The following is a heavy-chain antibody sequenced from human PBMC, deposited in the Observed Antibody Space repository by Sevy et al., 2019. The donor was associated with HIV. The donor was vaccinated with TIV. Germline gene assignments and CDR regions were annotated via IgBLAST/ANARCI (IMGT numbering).Heavy chain of an antibody. Sequence: ASVKVSCKASGYTFTSYGISWVRQAPGQGLEWMGWISAYNGNTNYAQKLQGRVTMTTDTSTSTAYMELRSLRSDDTAVYYCARVIAAAGPSYYYYGVDVWGQGTTVTVSS. CDR2: ISAYNGNT. J-gene: IGHJ6*02. D-gene: IGHD6-13*01. CDR3: ARVIAAAGPSYYYYGVDV. V-gene: IGHV1-18*01. CDR1: GYTFTSYG.